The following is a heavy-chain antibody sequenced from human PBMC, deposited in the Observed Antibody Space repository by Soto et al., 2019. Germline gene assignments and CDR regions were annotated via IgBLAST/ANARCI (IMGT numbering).Heavy chain of an antibody. J-gene: IGHJ4*02. V-gene: IGHV1-3*01. D-gene: IGHD4-17*01. CDR2: INAGNGNT. CDR3: AANFGSLDHGGNSGPLDY. CDR1: GYTFTSYA. Sequence: ASVKVSCKXSGYTFTSYAMHWVRQAPGQRLEWMGWINAGNGNTKYSQKFQGRVTITRDTSASTAYMELSSLRSEDTAVYYCAANFGSLDHGGNSGPLDYWGQGTLVTVSS.